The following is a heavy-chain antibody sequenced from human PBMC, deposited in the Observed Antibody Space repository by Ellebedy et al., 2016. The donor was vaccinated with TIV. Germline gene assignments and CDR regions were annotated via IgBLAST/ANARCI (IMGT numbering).Heavy chain of an antibody. D-gene: IGHD2-2*01. CDR2: ISAISSFI. J-gene: IGHJ4*02. CDR3: ARAGGRHSTGSGFY. CDR1: GFTFSSYT. Sequence: GESLKISCTASGFTFSSYTMNWVRQAPGKGLEWVSSISAISSFIYYADSVKGRFTISRDNAKNSLYLQMSNLRAEDTAVFYCARAGGRHSTGSGFYWGQGTRVTVST. V-gene: IGHV3-21*04.